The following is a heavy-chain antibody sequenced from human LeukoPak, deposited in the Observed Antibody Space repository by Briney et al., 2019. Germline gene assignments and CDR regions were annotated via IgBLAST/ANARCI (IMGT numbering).Heavy chain of an antibody. Sequence: GGSLRLSCAASGFTVSSNYMSWVRQAPGKGLEWVSVIYSGGSAYYADSVKGRFTISRDNSKNTLYLQMNSLRVEDTAMYYCARDGLRRPPTPYCGGDCPLDYWGQGTLVSVSS. CDR2: IYSGGSA. D-gene: IGHD2-21*02. CDR1: GFTVSSNY. V-gene: IGHV3-53*01. CDR3: ARDGLRRPPTPYCGGDCPLDY. J-gene: IGHJ4*02.